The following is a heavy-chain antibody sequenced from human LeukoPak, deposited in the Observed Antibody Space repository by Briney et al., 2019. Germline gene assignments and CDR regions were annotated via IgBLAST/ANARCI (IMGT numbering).Heavy chain of an antibody. Sequence: GESLRISCKGSGYSFTSYWIYWVRQMPGKGLEWMGRIDPSDSYANYSPSFQGHVTISADKSISTAYLQWSSLKASDTAMYYCASDIVATIRIGLGWGQGTLVTVSS. D-gene: IGHD5-12*01. CDR2: IDPSDSYA. V-gene: IGHV5-10-1*01. J-gene: IGHJ4*02. CDR1: GYSFTSYW. CDR3: ASDIVATIRIGLG.